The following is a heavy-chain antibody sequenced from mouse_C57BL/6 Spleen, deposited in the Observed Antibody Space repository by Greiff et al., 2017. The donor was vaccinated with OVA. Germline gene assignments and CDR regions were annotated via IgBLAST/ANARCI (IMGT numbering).Heavy chain of an antibody. Sequence: QLQQSVAELVRPGASVKLSCTASGFNIKDYYMHWVKQRPEQGLEWIGRIDPEDGDTEYAPKFQGKATMTADTSSNTAYLQLSSLTSEDTAVYYCTFYYSNLDYWGQGTTLTVSS. CDR2: IDPEDGDT. D-gene: IGHD2-5*01. CDR1: GFNIKDYY. CDR3: TFYYSNLDY. V-gene: IGHV14-1*01. J-gene: IGHJ2*01.